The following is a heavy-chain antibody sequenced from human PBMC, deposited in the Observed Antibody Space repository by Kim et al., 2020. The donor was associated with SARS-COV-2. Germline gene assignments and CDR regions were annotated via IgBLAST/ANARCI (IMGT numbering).Heavy chain of an antibody. Sequence: GGSLRLSCAASGFTFISYAMSWVRQAQGKGLEWVSAISGSGGSTYYADSVKGRFTIARDNSKNTLYLQMNSLRAEDTVVYYCAKLRDSGSYYDAFDIWGQGTMGTVSS. D-gene: IGHD1-26*01. V-gene: IGHV3-23*01. CDR2: ISGSGGST. J-gene: IGHJ3*02. CDR1: GFTFISYA. CDR3: AKLRDSGSYYDAFDI.